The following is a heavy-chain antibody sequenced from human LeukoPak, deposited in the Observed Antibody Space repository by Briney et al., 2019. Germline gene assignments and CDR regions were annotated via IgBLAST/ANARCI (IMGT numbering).Heavy chain of an antibody. V-gene: IGHV4-39*07. D-gene: IGHD6-6*01. CDR2: IYYSGST. J-gene: IGHJ4*02. CDR3: ARDFGRGSSSLDY. Sequence: SETLSLTCTVSGGSISSSSYYWGWIRQPPGKGLEWIGSIYYSGSTYYNPSLKSRVTISVDTSKNQFSLKLSSVTAADTAVYYCARDFGRGSSSLDYWGQGTLVTVSS. CDR1: GGSISSSSYY.